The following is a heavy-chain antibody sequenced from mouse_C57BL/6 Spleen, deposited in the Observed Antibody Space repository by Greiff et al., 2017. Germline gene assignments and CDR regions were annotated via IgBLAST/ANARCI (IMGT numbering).Heavy chain of an antibody. CDR2: INPGNGGT. Sequence: QVQLQQPGTELVKPGASVKLSCKASGYTFTSYWMHWVKQRPGHGLAWIGNINPGNGGTNYNEKFKSKATLTVDKSSSTAYMQLSSLTSEDSAVYYCARSPRLSYYSGSRGYAMDYWGQGTSVTVSS. V-gene: IGHV1-53*01. CDR1: GYTFTSYW. CDR3: ARSPRLSYYSGSRGYAMDY. J-gene: IGHJ4*01. D-gene: IGHD1-1*01.